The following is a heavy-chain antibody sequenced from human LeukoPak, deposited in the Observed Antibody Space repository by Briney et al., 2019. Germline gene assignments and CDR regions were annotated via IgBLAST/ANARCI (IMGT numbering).Heavy chain of an antibody. V-gene: IGHV4-38-2*02. D-gene: IGHD6-19*01. CDR2: IYHSGST. CDR3: ARDGETGTAVADGLNWFDP. Sequence: PSETLSLTCTVSGYSISSGYYWGWIRQPPGKGLEWIGSIYHSGSTYYNPSLKSRVTISVDTSKNQFSLKLSSVTAADTAVYYCARDGETGTAVADGLNWFDPWGQGTLVTVSS. J-gene: IGHJ5*02. CDR1: GYSISSGYY.